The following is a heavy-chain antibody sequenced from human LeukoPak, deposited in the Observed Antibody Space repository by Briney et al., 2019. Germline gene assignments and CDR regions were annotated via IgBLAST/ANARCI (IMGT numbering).Heavy chain of an antibody. Sequence: GGSLRLSCAASGFTFSSHSMNWVRQAPGKGLEWVSYISSSGSTIYYADSVKGRFSISRDNAKNSLHLQMNSLRAEDTAVYYCARGTVAGKAPYWGQGTLVTVTS. J-gene: IGHJ4*02. D-gene: IGHD6-19*01. CDR3: ARGTVAGKAPY. CDR2: ISSSGSTI. V-gene: IGHV3-48*01. CDR1: GFTFSSHS.